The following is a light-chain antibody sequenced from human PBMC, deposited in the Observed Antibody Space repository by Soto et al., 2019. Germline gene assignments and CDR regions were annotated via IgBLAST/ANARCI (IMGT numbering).Light chain of an antibody. Sequence: QSALNQPPSASGSPGQSVTISCTGTSSVVGSYDYVSWYQQHPGKAPKLMIYEVSKRPSGVPDRFSGSKSGNTASLTVSVLQAEDEADYYCSSYGGSNNYVFGTGTKVTV. V-gene: IGLV2-8*01. CDR3: SSYGGSNNYV. CDR2: EVS. J-gene: IGLJ1*01. CDR1: SSVVGSYDY.